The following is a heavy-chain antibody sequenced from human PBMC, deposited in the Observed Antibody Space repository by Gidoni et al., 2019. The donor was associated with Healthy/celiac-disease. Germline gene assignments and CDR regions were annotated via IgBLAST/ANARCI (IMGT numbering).Heavy chain of an antibody. CDR2: ISWNSGSI. D-gene: IGHD3-22*01. V-gene: IGHV3-9*01. Sequence: EVQLVESGGGLVQPGRSLRLSCAASGFTFDDYAMHWVRPAPGKGLEWVSGISWNSGSIGYADSVKGRFTISRDNAKNSLYLQMNSLRAEDTALYYCAKDRYYYDSSGYYDAFDIWGQGTMVTVSS. J-gene: IGHJ3*02. CDR3: AKDRYYYDSSGYYDAFDI. CDR1: GFTFDDYA.